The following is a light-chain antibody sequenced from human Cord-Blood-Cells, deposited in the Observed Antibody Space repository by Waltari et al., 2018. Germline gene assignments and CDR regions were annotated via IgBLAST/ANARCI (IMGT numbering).Light chain of an antibody. V-gene: IGKV3-11*01. J-gene: IGKJ2*01. CDR3: QQRSNWPYT. CDR2: DAS. Sequence: IVLTQSPATLSLSPGERATLSCRASQSVSSYLASYKQKPGQAPRLLIYDASKRATGISARFSGSGSRTDFTLTISSLEPEDFAVYYCQQRSNWPYTFGQGTKLEIK. CDR1: QSVSSY.